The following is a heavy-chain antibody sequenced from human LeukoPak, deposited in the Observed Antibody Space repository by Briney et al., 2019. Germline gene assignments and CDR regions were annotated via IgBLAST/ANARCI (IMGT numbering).Heavy chain of an antibody. Sequence: ASVKVSRKVSGYTLTELSIHWVRQAPGKGLEWMGGFDPEDGETIYAQKFQGRVTMTEDTSTDTAYMELSSLRSEDTAVYYCARGRHYYDSSGYTTSFDPWGQGTLVTVSS. D-gene: IGHD3-22*01. J-gene: IGHJ5*02. V-gene: IGHV1-24*01. CDR1: GYTLTELS. CDR2: FDPEDGET. CDR3: ARGRHYYDSSGYTTSFDP.